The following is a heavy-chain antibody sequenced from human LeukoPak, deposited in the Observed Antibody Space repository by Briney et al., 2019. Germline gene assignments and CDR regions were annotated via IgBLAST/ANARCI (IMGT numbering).Heavy chain of an antibody. CDR2: ISGSGGST. CDR1: GFTFSSYA. J-gene: IGHJ4*02. CDR3: ANGWSPDY. V-gene: IGHV3-23*01. Sequence: GGSLRLSCAASGFTFSSYAMGWVRQAPGKGLEWVSGISGSGGSTYYADSVKGRFTIFRDNSKNTLYLQMNSLRAEDTAVYHCANGWSPDYWGRGTLVTVSS. D-gene: IGHD2-15*01.